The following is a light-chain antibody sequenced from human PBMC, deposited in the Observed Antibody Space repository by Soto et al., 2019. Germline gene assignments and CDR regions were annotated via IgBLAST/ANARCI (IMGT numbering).Light chain of an antibody. Sequence: DIVMTQSPDSLTVSLGERATINCKSSQSVLYSSNNRNYLAWYQQKPGQPPKLLISWASTREFGVPDRFSGSGSGTDFTLTISSLQAEDVAVYCQHSYSSPFTFGPGTKVDIK. CDR3: QHSYSSPFT. CDR1: QSVLYSSNNRNY. V-gene: IGKV4-1*01. CDR2: WAS. J-gene: IGKJ3*01.